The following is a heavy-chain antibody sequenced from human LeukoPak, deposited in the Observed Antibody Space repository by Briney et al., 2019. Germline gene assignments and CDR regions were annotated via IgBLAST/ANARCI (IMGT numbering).Heavy chain of an antibody. CDR1: GYTFTSYG. V-gene: IGHV1-18*01. Sequence: ASVKVSCKASGYTFTSYGISWVRQAPGQGLEWMGWISAYNGNTNYAQKLQGRVTMTTDTSTSTACMELRSLRSDDTAVYYCAREAGTVVTPPDYWGQGTLVTVSS. J-gene: IGHJ4*02. CDR3: AREAGTVVTPPDY. CDR2: ISAYNGNT. D-gene: IGHD4-23*01.